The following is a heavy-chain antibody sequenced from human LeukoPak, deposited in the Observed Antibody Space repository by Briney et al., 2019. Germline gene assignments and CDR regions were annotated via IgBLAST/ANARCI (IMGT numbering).Heavy chain of an antibody. Sequence: GESLKISCTASGYSFSTYWIGWVRQMPGKGLGWMGIIYPGDSETIYSPSFQGQVTISADKSTSTAYLRWSSLKASDTAIYYCARGKLTFDPWGQGTLVTVSS. D-gene: IGHD4/OR15-4a*01. V-gene: IGHV5-51*01. J-gene: IGHJ5*02. CDR3: ARGKLTFDP. CDR1: GYSFSTYW. CDR2: IYPGDSET.